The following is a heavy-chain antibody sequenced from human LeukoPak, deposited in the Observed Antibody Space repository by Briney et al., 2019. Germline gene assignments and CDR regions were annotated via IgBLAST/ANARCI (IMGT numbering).Heavy chain of an antibody. CDR2: ISGSGGGT. J-gene: IGHJ4*02. V-gene: IGHV3-23*01. Sequence: PGGSLRLSCAASGFTFSSYAMSWVRQAPGKGLEWVSAISGSGGGTYYADSVKGRFTISRDNSKNTLYLQMNSLRAGDTAVYYCAKSSYYDSSGFYREYYFDYWGQGTLVPVSS. D-gene: IGHD3-22*01. CDR1: GFTFSSYA. CDR3: AKSSYYDSSGFYREYYFDY.